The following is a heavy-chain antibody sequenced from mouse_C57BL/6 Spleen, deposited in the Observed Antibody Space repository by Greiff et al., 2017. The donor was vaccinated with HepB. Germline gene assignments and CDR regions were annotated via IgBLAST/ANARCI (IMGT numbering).Heavy chain of an antibody. Sequence: QVQLKESGPGLVQPSQILSITCTVSGFSLTSYGVHWVRQSPGKGLEWLGVIWSGGSTDYNAAFISRLSISKDNSKSQVFFKMNSLQADDTAIYYCARNSRSMDYWGQGTSVTVSS. CDR1: GFSLTSYG. CDR2: IWSGGST. CDR3: ARNSRSMDY. V-gene: IGHV2-2*01. J-gene: IGHJ4*01.